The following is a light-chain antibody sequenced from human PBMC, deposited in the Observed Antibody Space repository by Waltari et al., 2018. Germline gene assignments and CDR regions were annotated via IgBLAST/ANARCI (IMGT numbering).Light chain of an antibody. Sequence: QSVLTQPPSVSEAPRQRVTIPCSVSSSNIGNNAVNWYQQLPGKAPKLLIYYDDLLPSGVSDRFSGSKSGTSASLAISGLQSEDEADYYCAAWDDSLNGVVFGGGTKLTVL. CDR2: YDD. CDR3: AAWDDSLNGVV. CDR1: SSNIGNNA. J-gene: IGLJ2*01. V-gene: IGLV1-36*01.